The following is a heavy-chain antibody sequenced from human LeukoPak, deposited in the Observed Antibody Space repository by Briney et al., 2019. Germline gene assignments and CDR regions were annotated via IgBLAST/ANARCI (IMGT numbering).Heavy chain of an antibody. D-gene: IGHD2-21*02. CDR1: GFTFSNYG. J-gene: IGHJ4*02. Sequence: PGRSLRLSCAASGFTFSNYGMHWVRQAPGKGLEWVAVISYDGSNQYSADSVKGRFTISRDNSKNTLYLQMNSLRAEDTAVYFCAKDPCGGDCYSFDYWGQGTLVTVSS. CDR2: ISYDGSNQ. V-gene: IGHV3-30*18. CDR3: AKDPCGGDCYSFDY.